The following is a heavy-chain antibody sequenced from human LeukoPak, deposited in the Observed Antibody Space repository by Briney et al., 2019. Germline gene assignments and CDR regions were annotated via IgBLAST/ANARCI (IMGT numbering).Heavy chain of an antibody. CDR1: GGSISSGGYS. CDR2: IYHSGST. D-gene: IGHD3-10*01. J-gene: IGHJ5*02. V-gene: IGHV4-30-2*01. CDR3: ARTMVRGRRAWFDP. Sequence: ASETLSLTCAVSGGSISSGGYSWSWIRQPPGKGLEWIGYIYHSGSTYYNPSLKSRVTISVDTSKNQFSLKLSSVTAADTAVYYCARTMVRGRRAWFDPWGQGTLVTVSS.